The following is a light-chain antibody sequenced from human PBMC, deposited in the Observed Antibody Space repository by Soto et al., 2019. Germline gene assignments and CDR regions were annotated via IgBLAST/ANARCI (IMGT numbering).Light chain of an antibody. CDR1: GGNIASNY. CDR3: QSYDTVWV. Sequence: NFMLTQPHSVSESPGKTVTISCSASGGNIASNYVQWYQQRPGSVPTTVIYEDNRRPSWVPARCSGSVDSSSNSASLTISGLNTEDEADYYFQSYDTVWVFGGGTKLTVL. CDR2: EDN. J-gene: IGLJ3*02. V-gene: IGLV6-57*02.